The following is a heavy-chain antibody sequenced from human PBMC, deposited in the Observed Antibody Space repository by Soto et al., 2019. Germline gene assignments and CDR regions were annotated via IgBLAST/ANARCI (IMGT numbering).Heavy chain of an antibody. D-gene: IGHD2-15*01. J-gene: IGHJ4*02. CDR1: GYTFTGYY. CDR2: INPNSGGT. CDR3: ARVKNPGSVVLDY. V-gene: IGHV1-2*02. Sequence: GASLKVSCKASGYTFTGYYMHCVRQAPGQGLEWVGWINPNSGGTNYAQKFQGRVTMTRDTSISTAYMELSRLRSDDTAVYYCARVKNPGSVVLDYWGQGTLVPV.